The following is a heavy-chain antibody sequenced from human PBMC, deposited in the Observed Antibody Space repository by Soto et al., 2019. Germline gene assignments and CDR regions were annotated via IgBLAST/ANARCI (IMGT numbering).Heavy chain of an antibody. CDR1: GYSFTSYW. D-gene: IGHD2-15*01. CDR2: IYPGDSDT. V-gene: IGHV5-51*03. CDR3: ARPLSPGGGYDAFDI. J-gene: IGHJ3*02. Sequence: EVQLVQSGAEVKKLGESLKISCKGSGYSFTSYWIGWVRQMPGKGLECMGIIYPGDSDTRYSPSFQGQVTISADKSISTAYLQWSSLKASDTAMYYCARPLSPGGGYDAFDIWGQGTMVTVSS.